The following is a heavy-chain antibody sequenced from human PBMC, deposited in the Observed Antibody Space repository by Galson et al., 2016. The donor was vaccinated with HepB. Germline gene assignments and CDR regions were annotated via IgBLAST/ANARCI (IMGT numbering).Heavy chain of an antibody. D-gene: IGHD2-15*01. J-gene: IGHJ5*02. CDR3: ARDQEKGARLLSPPPRAHRSSP. CDR1: GGTFNNYA. Sequence: SVKVSCKASGGTFNNYAIRWVRQAPGQGLEWMGGIIPIFGTTNYAQRFQDRVTITADESTSTAYMGLSSLRSGDTAVYYCARDQEKGARLLSPPPRAHRSSPWR. CDR2: IIPIFGTT. V-gene: IGHV1-69*13.